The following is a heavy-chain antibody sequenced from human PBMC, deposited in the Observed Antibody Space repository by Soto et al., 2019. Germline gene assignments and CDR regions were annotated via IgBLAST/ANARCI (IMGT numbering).Heavy chain of an antibody. Sequence: EVQLLESGGGLVQPGGSQRLSCAASGFTFSGYAMTWVRQAPGKGREWVSSISGSGANTYYADSVKGRFTISRDNSKNTLSLQMTSLRADDTAVYYCAKDPDRYDYVWGTYRYIDHWGQGTLVTVSS. J-gene: IGHJ4*02. CDR1: GFTFSGYA. CDR2: ISGSGANT. V-gene: IGHV3-23*01. CDR3: AKDPDRYDYVWGTYRYIDH. D-gene: IGHD3-16*02.